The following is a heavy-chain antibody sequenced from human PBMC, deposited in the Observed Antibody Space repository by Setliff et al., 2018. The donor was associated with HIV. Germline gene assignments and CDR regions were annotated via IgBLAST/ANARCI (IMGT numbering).Heavy chain of an antibody. CDR1: GYTFTGYF. CDR2: INPNTGGT. V-gene: IGHV1-2*02. D-gene: IGHD3-10*01. CDR3: ARGALLAVFDFDH. Sequence: ASVKVSCKASGYTFTGYFMHWVRQAPGQGLEWMGWINPNTGGTSYAQKFQGRVTMTRDTSISTAYMELNWLRSDDTAVYYCARGALLAVFDFDHWGQGTQVTVSS. J-gene: IGHJ4*02.